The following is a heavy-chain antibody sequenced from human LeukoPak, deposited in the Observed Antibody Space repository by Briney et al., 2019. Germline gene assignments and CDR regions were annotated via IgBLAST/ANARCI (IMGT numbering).Heavy chain of an antibody. CDR2: SYYRSKWYN. Sequence: SQTLSLTCAISGDSVSSNSAAWNWIRQSPSRGLEWLGRSYYRSKWYNDYAVSVKSRITINPDTSKNQFSLQLNSVTPEDTAVYYCARDLDYDILTGYYYYYGMDVWGQGTTVTVSS. CDR3: ARDLDYDILTGYYYYYGMDV. D-gene: IGHD3-9*01. V-gene: IGHV6-1*01. J-gene: IGHJ6*02. CDR1: GDSVSSNSAA.